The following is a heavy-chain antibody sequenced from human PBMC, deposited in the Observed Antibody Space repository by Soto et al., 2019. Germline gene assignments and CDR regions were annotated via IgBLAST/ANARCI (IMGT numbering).Heavy chain of an antibody. V-gene: IGHV1-3*01. CDR1: GYTFTSYA. J-gene: IGHJ5*02. CDR3: AREKWGSGSRWLDP. CDR2: INAGNGNT. Sequence: VKVSCKASGYTFTSYAMHWVRQAPGQRLEWMGWINAGNGNTKYSQNFQGRVTINQDTSASTAYMELSSLTSEDTAVYYCAREKWGSGSRWLDPWGQGTLVTVSS. D-gene: IGHD6-19*01.